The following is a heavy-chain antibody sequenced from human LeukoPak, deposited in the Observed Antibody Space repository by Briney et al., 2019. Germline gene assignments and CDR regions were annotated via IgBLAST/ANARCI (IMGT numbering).Heavy chain of an antibody. CDR2: INPYSGGT. D-gene: IGHD2-2*01. CDR1: GYSFTDYY. J-gene: IGHJ5*02. V-gene: IGHV1-2*02. CDR3: ARGAAAPSENWFDP. Sequence: GASVKVSCKASGYSFTDYYIHWVRQAPGQGLEWVGWINPYSGGTNYAQKFQGRVTMTRDTSISTAYMELSRLRSEDTAVYYCARGAAAPSENWFDPWGQGTLVTVSS.